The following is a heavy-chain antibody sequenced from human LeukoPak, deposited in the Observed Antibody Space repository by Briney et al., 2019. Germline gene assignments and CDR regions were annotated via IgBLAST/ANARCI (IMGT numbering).Heavy chain of an antibody. Sequence: SVKVSCKASGGTFSSYAISWVRQAPGQGLEWMGRIIPIFGTANYAQKFQGRVTITTDESTSTAYMELSSLRSEDTAVYYCVRNPDDDFWSGPFDYWGQGTLVTVSS. CDR2: IIPIFGTA. D-gene: IGHD3-3*01. J-gene: IGHJ4*02. CDR1: GGTFSSYA. CDR3: VRNPDDDFWSGPFDY. V-gene: IGHV1-69*05.